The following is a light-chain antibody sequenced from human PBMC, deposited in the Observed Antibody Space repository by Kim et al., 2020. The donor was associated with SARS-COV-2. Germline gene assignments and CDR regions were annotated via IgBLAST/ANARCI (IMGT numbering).Light chain of an antibody. CDR2: LNS. CDR3: ATWDDSPDGPV. CDR1: NSNIGSNT. J-gene: IGLJ2*01. Sequence: GQRVTISCSGSNSNIGSNTVNWYQQVPGTAPKLLIYLNSQRPSGFPDRFSGSKSGTSASLAISGLQSEDEADYYCATWDDSPDGPVFGGGTQLTVL. V-gene: IGLV1-44*01.